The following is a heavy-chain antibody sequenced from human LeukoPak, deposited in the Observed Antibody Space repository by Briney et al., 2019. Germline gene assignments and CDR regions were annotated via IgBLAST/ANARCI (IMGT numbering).Heavy chain of an antibody. J-gene: IGHJ2*01. CDR1: GGSISYYY. Sequence: SETLSLTCTVSGGSISYYYWMWIRQPPGKGLEWIGYIYYSGGTHYNPSLKSRVTISVDTSKNQFSLKLTSVTAADTAVYYCARGVTMIVVVIRDWYFDLWGRGTLVTVSS. CDR3: ARGVTMIVVVIRDWYFDL. V-gene: IGHV4-59*08. CDR2: IYYSGGT. D-gene: IGHD3-22*01.